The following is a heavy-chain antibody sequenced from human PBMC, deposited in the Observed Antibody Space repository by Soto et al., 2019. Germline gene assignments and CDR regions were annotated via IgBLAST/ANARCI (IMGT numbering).Heavy chain of an antibody. V-gene: IGHV1-69*04. Sequence: GASVKVSCKASGGAFSSYTSSWVRQAPGQGLEWMGRIIPILGIANYAQKFQGRVTITADKSTSTAYMELSSLRSEDTAVYYCARDRSIVATTRTYYFDYWGQGTLVTVSS. CDR3: ARDRSIVATTRTYYFDY. CDR1: GGAFSSYT. J-gene: IGHJ4*02. CDR2: IIPILGIA. D-gene: IGHD5-12*01.